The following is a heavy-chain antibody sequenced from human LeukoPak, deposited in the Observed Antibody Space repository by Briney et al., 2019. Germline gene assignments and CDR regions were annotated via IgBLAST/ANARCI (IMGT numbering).Heavy chain of an antibody. V-gene: IGHV1-69*13. J-gene: IGHJ5*02. CDR3: ARADGYYINWFDP. CDR2: IIPIFGTA. D-gene: IGHD3-3*01. CDR1: GYTFTSYD. Sequence: SVKVSCKASGYTFTSYDISWVRQAPGQGLEWMGGIIPIFGTANYAQKFQGRVTITADESTSTAYMELSSLRSEDTAVYYCARADGYYINWFDPWGQGTLVTVSS.